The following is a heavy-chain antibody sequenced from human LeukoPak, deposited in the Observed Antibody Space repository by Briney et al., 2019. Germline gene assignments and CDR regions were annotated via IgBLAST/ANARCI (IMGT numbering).Heavy chain of an antibody. CDR2: INPSGGST. CDR1: GYTFTSYY. J-gene: IGHJ4*02. V-gene: IGHV1-46*01. Sequence: ASVKVSCKASGYTFTSYYMHWVRQAPGQGLEWMGIINPSGGSTSYAQKFQGRVTMTRDTSTSTVYMELSSRRSEDTAVYYCARADTQNTWIQLWALPTGSDYWGQGTLVTVSS. D-gene: IGHD5-18*01. CDR3: ARADTQNTWIQLWALPTGSDY.